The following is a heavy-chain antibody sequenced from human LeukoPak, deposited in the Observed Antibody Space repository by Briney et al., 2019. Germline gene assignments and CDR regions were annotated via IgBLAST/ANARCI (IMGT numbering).Heavy chain of an antibody. Sequence: GASVKVSCKVSGFAFTEMSIHWVRQTPRKGFEWMGGFDPESGERVYAQSFRGRVTLSEDTSTDTAYMELSSLTSEDTAVYYCADFGVVTHWFDPWGQGTLVTVSS. V-gene: IGHV1-24*01. CDR1: GFAFTEMS. D-gene: IGHD3-3*01. J-gene: IGHJ5*02. CDR2: FDPESGER. CDR3: ADFGVVTHWFDP.